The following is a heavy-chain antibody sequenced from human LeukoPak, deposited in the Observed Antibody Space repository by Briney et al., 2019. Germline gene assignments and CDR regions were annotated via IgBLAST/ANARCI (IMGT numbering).Heavy chain of an antibody. V-gene: IGHV3-30*18. Sequence: AGGSLRLSCAASGFTFSSYGMHWVRQAPGKGLEWVAVISYDGSNKYYADSVKGRFTISRDNSKNTPYLQMNSRRAEDTAVYYCAKDRSLSLWGQGTLVTVSS. J-gene: IGHJ4*02. D-gene: IGHD2-2*01. CDR2: ISYDGSNK. CDR1: GFTFSSYG. CDR3: AKDRSLSL.